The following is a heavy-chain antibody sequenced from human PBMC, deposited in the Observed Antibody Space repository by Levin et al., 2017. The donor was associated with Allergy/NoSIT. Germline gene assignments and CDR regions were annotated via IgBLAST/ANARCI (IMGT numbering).Heavy chain of an antibody. CDR1: GGSISSSSYY. CDR3: ARHDYSSGWYGTYYFDY. D-gene: IGHD6-19*01. CDR2: IYYSGST. V-gene: IGHV4-39*01. Sequence: SETLSLTCTVSGGSISSSSYYWGWIRQPPGKGLEWIGSIYYSGSTYYNPSLKSRVTISVDTSKNQFSLKLSSVTAAETAVYYCARHDYSSGWYGTYYFDYWGQGTLVTVSS. J-gene: IGHJ4*02.